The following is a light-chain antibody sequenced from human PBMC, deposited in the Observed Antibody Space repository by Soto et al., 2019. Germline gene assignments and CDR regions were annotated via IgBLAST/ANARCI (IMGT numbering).Light chain of an antibody. J-gene: IGKJ4*01. V-gene: IGKV3-11*01. CDR2: GAS. CDR3: QQRSNWPPLT. Sequence: EIVLTQSPATLSLSPGERATLSSRASQSVGRSLAWYQQKPGQAPRLLIYGASDRATGIPARFSGSGSGTDFTLTISSLEPEDFAVYFCQQRSNWPPLTFGGGTKVEIK. CDR1: QSVGRS.